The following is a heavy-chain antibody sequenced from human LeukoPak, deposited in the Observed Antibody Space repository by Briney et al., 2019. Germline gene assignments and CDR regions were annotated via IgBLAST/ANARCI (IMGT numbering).Heavy chain of an antibody. CDR2: INPNSGGT. CDR1: GYTFTGYY. Sequence: ASVKVSCKASGYTFTGYYMHWVRQAPGQGLEWKGRINPNSGGTNYAQKFQGRVTMTRDTSISTAYMELSRLRSDDTAVYYCAMGSTVTTSPHFDYWGQGTLVTVSS. J-gene: IGHJ4*02. V-gene: IGHV1-2*06. CDR3: AMGSTVTTSPHFDY. D-gene: IGHD4-17*01.